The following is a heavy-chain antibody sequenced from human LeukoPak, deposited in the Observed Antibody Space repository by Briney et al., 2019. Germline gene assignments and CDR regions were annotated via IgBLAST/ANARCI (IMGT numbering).Heavy chain of an antibody. V-gene: IGHV4-39*01. CDR2: IYYSGST. CDR1: GGSVSSSSYY. CDR3: AIHSSRGGPTGFFDF. Sequence: SETLSLTCAVSGGSVSSSSYYWGWIRQPPGKGLEWIGSIYYSGSTYYNPSLKSRITISVDTSKNQFSLKLSSVTAADTAVYYCAIHSSRGGPTGFFDFWGQGTLVTVSS. D-gene: IGHD2-15*01. J-gene: IGHJ4*02.